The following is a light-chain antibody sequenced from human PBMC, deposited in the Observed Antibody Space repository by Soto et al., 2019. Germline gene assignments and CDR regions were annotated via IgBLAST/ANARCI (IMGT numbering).Light chain of an antibody. Sequence: QAVVTQPPSASGTPGQRVTISCSGSSSNIGSNYVFWYQHLPGTAPKLLIYRNNKRPSGVPDRFSGSKSGTSASLAISGLRSEDETDYYCAAWDDSLSGVVFGGGTKLTVL. CDR1: SSNIGSNY. CDR2: RNN. CDR3: AAWDDSLSGVV. J-gene: IGLJ2*01. V-gene: IGLV1-47*01.